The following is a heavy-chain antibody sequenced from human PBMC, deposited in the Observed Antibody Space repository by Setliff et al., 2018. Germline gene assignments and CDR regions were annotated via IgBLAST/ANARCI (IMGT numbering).Heavy chain of an antibody. V-gene: IGHV4-39*07. CDR1: GGSISSSSYY. J-gene: IGHJ6*03. CDR2: IYYSGST. Sequence: PSETLSLTCTVSGGSISSSSYYWGWIRQPPGKGLEWIGSIYYSGSTYYNPSLKSRVTISVDTSKNQFSLKLSSVTAADTAVYYCARAGYYYGSGSFHPYYMDVWGQGTTVTVSS. CDR3: ARAGYYYGSGSFHPYYMDV. D-gene: IGHD3-10*01.